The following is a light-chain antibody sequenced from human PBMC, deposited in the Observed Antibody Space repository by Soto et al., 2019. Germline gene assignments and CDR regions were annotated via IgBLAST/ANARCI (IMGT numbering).Light chain of an antibody. J-gene: IGKJ3*01. V-gene: IGKV1-9*01. CDR1: QGISSY. Sequence: DIQLTQSPSFLSASVGDRVTITCRASQGISSYLAWYQQKPGKAPKLLIYAASTLQSGVPSRFSGSGSGTEFTLTISSLQPEDFATYYCQQLNSYLVGVTFGPGTKVDIK. CDR3: QQLNSYLVGVT. CDR2: AAS.